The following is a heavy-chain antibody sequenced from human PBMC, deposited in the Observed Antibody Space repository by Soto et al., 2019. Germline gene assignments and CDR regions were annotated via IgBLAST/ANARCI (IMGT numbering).Heavy chain of an antibody. CDR1: GITVSSNY. CDR3: ARDLVSRMAARGVYYYYGMDV. D-gene: IGHD2-21*01. Sequence: GGSLRLSCAASGITVSSNYMSWVRQAPGKGLEWVSVIYSGGSTYYADSVKGRFTISRDNSKNTLYLQMNSLRAEDTAVYYCARDLVSRMAARGVYYYYGMDVWGQGTTVTVSS. CDR2: IYSGGST. J-gene: IGHJ6*02. V-gene: IGHV3-53*01.